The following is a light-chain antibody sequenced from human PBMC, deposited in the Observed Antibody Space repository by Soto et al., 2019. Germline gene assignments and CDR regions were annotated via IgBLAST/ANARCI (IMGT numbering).Light chain of an antibody. CDR1: NSNIGNNY. Sequence: QSVLTQPPSVSAAPGQKVTISCSGSNSNIGNNYVSWYQHLPGTAPKLLIYDNNERPSGIPDRFSGSKSGTSATLGITGIQTGDEADYYCGTWDTSLSAVVFGAGTKLTAL. V-gene: IGLV1-51*01. CDR3: GTWDTSLSAVV. CDR2: DNN. J-gene: IGLJ2*01.